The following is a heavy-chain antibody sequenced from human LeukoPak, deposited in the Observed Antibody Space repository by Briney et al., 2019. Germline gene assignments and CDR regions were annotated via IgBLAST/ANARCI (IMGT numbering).Heavy chain of an antibody. CDR1: GFTFSNYN. V-gene: IGHV3-21*01. J-gene: IGHJ4*02. CDR2: ISSSSSYI. D-gene: IGHD6-6*01. Sequence: TGGSLRLSCAASGFTFSNYNLNWVRQAPGKGLEWVSSISSSSSYIYYADSVKCRFTISRDNAKNSLYLQMNSLRAEDTAVYYCARDSSTFDYWGQGTLVTVSS. CDR3: ARDSSTFDY.